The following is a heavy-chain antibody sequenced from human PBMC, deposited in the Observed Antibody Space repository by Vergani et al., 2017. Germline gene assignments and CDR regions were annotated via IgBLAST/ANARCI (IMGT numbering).Heavy chain of an antibody. CDR1: GGSFTSYH. D-gene: IGHD4-11*01. CDR3: ARVNTETNGHLYYYYYMDV. Sequence: QVQLQQWGGGLLKPSETLSLTCVVNGGSFTSYHWTWIRQSSGEGLGWVGDIDHTGRPDYNPSLQSRLTMSVDKSRNQFSLTLNSVTATDTAIYFCARVNTETNGHLYYYYYMDVWVQGTAVTVS. V-gene: IGHV4-34*01. J-gene: IGHJ6*03. CDR2: IDHTGRP.